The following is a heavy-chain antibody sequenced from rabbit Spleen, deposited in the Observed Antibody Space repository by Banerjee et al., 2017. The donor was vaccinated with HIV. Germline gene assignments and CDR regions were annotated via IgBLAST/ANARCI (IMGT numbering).Heavy chain of an antibody. CDR3: ARDGAGGSYFAL. D-gene: IGHD8-1*01. J-gene: IGHJ6*01. CDR1: GFTLSSYY. Sequence: QLKESGGGLVQPGGSLKLSCKASGFTLSSYYMNWVRQAPGKGLELIACIVTSTGITYYANWVNGRFSISRENAQNTVFLQMTSLTAADTATYFCARDGAGGSYFALWGPGTLVTVS. V-gene: IGHV1S7*01. CDR2: IVTSTGIT.